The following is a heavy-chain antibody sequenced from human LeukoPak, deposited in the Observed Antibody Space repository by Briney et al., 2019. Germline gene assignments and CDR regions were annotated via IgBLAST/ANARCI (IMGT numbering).Heavy chain of an antibody. D-gene: IGHD7-27*01. CDR2: INPNSGGT. CDR1: GYTFSGYY. Sequence: ASVKVSCKASGYTFSGYYMHWLRQAPGQGLEWMGWINPNSGGTNYAQKFLGRVTMTRDTSISTAYTELSRLRSDDTAVYYCARGPHWDPHFDYWGQGTLATVSS. J-gene: IGHJ4*02. CDR3: ARGPHWDPHFDY. V-gene: IGHV1-2*02.